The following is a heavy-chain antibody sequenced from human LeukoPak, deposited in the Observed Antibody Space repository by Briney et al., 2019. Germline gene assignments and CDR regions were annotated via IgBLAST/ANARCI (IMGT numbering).Heavy chain of an antibody. CDR2: INPKSGRT. Sequence: ASVKVSCKASGYTFTGYFIHWVRQAPGQGLEWMGWINPKSGRTNYAQKFQGRVTMTRDTSISTAYMELSRLTSDDTAVYYCARVAWIDYYDSSGYPDYWGQGTLVTVSS. D-gene: IGHD3-22*01. CDR1: GYTFTGYF. V-gene: IGHV1-2*02. CDR3: ARVAWIDYYDSSGYPDY. J-gene: IGHJ4*02.